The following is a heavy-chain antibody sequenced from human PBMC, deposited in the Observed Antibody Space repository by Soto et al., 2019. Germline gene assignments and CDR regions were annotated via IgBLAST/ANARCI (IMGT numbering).Heavy chain of an antibody. J-gene: IGHJ4*02. CDR3: ARHRRPGSSSWYSLDY. D-gene: IGHD6-13*01. CDR1: GGSMNNYY. V-gene: IGHV4-59*08. CDR2: IYYSGST. Sequence: SETLSLTCSVSGGSMNNYYWSWIRQPPGKGLEWIGYIYYSGSTNYNPSLKSRVTISVDTSKNQFSLKLTSVSATDTAVYYCARHRRPGSSSWYSLDYWGQGTLVT.